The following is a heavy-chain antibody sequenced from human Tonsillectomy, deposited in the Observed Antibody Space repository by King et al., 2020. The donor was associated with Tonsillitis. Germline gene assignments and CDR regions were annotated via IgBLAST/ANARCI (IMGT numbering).Heavy chain of an antibody. CDR2: ISSSGSTV. CDR3: ARDSSSWVYYYYGMDV. J-gene: IGHJ6*02. Sequence: VQLVESGGGLVKPGGSLRLSCAASGITFSDYYMSWIRQAPGKGLEWLSYISSSGSTVYYADSVKGRFTISRDNAKNSLYLQMNSLRAEDTAVYYCARDSSSWVYYYYGMDVWGQGTTVTVSS. CDR1: GITFSDYY. V-gene: IGHV3-11*01. D-gene: IGHD6-13*01.